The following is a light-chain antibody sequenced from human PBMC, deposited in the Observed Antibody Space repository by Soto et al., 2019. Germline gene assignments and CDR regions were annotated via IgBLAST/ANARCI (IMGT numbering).Light chain of an antibody. V-gene: IGKV1-5*03. Sequence: DIQMTQSPSTLSAAVGDRVTITCRASQSINNWLAWYQQKPGKAPKLLIYKASSLESGVPSRFSGSGSGTEFTLTISSLQPDDFVTYYCQQYNSYWTFGQGTKVEIK. CDR3: QQYNSYWT. CDR1: QSINNW. CDR2: KAS. J-gene: IGKJ1*01.